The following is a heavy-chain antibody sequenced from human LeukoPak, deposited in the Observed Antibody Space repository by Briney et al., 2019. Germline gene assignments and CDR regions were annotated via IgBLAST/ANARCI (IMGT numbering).Heavy chain of an antibody. CDR2: IIPIFGTA. Sequence: SVKVSCKASGGTFSSYAISWVRQAPGQGLEWMGGIIPIFGTANYAQKFQGRVTITADESTSTAYMELSSLRSEDTAVYYCAITEGYCSSTSCPNAFDIWGQGTMVTVSS. D-gene: IGHD2-2*01. CDR1: GGTFSSYA. J-gene: IGHJ3*02. CDR3: AITEGYCSSTSCPNAFDI. V-gene: IGHV1-69*13.